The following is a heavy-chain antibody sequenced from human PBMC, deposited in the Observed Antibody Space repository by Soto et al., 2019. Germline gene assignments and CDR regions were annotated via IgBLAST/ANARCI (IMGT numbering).Heavy chain of an antibody. CDR1: GFSLRTYG. V-gene: IGHV3-33*01. J-gene: IGHJ5*02. D-gene: IGHD6-19*01. Sequence: QVQLVESGGGVVQSGRSLTLSCAASGFSLRTYGMQWLRRAPGKGLEWVAFIWYDGTKKFYANSVKGRSTISKDNSNNILYQQMSGLRAEDTAVYYCARDVVTAVAGSVNWFDPWGQGTLVTVSS. CDR3: ARDVVTAVAGSVNWFDP. CDR2: IWYDGTKK.